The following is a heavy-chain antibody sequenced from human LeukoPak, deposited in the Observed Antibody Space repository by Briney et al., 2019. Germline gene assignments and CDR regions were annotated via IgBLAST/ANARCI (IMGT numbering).Heavy chain of an antibody. Sequence: SETLSLTCTVSGGSISSYYWSWIRQPPGKGLEWIGYIYYSGSTNYNPSLKSRVTISVDTSKNQFSLKLSSVTPADTALYYCARDYSFEGYAPGYWGQGTLVTVSS. CDR2: IYYSGST. CDR1: GGSISSYY. CDR3: ARDYSFEGYAPGY. D-gene: IGHD5-12*01. V-gene: IGHV4-59*01. J-gene: IGHJ4*02.